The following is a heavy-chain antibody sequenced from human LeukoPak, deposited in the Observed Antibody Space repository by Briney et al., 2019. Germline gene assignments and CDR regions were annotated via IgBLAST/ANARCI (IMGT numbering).Heavy chain of an antibody. D-gene: IGHD1-26*01. V-gene: IGHV3-9*03. CDR2: ISWNSGSI. Sequence: GGSLRLSCAASGFAFSAYAMTWVRRAPGKGLEWVSGISWNSGSIGYADSVKGRFTISRDNAKNSLYLQMNSLRAEDMALYYCAKDRGYSGSYEGFDYWGQGTLVTVSS. CDR1: GFAFSAYA. J-gene: IGHJ4*02. CDR3: AKDRGYSGSYEGFDY.